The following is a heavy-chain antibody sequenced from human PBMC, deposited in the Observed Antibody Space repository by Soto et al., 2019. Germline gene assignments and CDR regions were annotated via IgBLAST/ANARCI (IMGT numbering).Heavy chain of an antibody. CDR1: VYSFTSYW. CDR2: IYPGDSDT. D-gene: IGHD6-6*01. V-gene: IGHV5-51*01. Sequence: PGESLKISCKGSVYSFTSYWIGWVRQMPGKGLEWMGIIYPGDSDTRYSPSFQGQVTISADKSISTAYLQWSSLKASDTAMYYCATGIAARLRYHAFDIWGQGTMVTVSS. J-gene: IGHJ3*02. CDR3: ATGIAARLRYHAFDI.